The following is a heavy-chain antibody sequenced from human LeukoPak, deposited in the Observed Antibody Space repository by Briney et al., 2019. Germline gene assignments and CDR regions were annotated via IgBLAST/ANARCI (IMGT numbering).Heavy chain of an antibody. CDR2: IYYSGST. CDR1: GGSISSGSYY. J-gene: IGHJ5*02. V-gene: IGHV4-30-4*01. D-gene: IGHD3-10*01. CDR3: ARDLEVATMVRGVPSGWFDP. Sequence: SETLSLTCTVSGGSISSGSYYWSWIRQPPGKGLEWIGYIYYSGSTYYNPSLKSRVTISVDTSKNQFSLKLSSVTAADTAVYYCARDLEVATMVRGVPSGWFDPWGQGTLVTVSS.